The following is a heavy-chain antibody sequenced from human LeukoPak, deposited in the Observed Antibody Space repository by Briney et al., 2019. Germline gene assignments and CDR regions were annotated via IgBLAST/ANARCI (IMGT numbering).Heavy chain of an antibody. D-gene: IGHD3-22*01. CDR1: GYTFTSYG. CDR3: ARDHGIVVVIPSYNWFDP. CDR2: ISAYNGNT. Sequence: ASVKVSCKASGYTFTSYGISWVRQAPGQGLEWMGWISAYNGNTNYAQKLQGRVTMTTDTSTSTAYMELRSLRSDDTAVYYCARDHGIVVVIPSYNWFDPWGQGTLVTVSS. J-gene: IGHJ5*02. V-gene: IGHV1-18*01.